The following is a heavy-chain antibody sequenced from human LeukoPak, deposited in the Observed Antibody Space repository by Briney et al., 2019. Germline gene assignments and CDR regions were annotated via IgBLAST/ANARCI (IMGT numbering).Heavy chain of an antibody. CDR1: GYTFTTYN. V-gene: IGHV1-18*01. CDR3: ASLKNYYDSSGYLVTDAFDI. J-gene: IGHJ3*02. Sequence: ASVKVSCKASGYTFTTYNINWVGQAPGQGLKWLGGIRGYNGNTNYAQKLQGRVTMTTDTSTSTAYMELRSLKSDDTAVYYCASLKNYYDSSGYLVTDAFDIWGQGTMVTVSS. CDR2: IRGYNGNT. D-gene: IGHD3-22*01.